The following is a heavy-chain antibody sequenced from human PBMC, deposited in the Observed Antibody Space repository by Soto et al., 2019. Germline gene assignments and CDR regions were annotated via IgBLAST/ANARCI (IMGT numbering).Heavy chain of an antibody. Sequence: ASVKVSCKASGYTFTSYGISWVRQAPGQGLEWMGWISAYNGNTNYAQKLQGRVTMTTDTSTSTAYMELRSLRSDDTAVYYCARLGSYWXRYYYYGMDVWSQGTTVTVSS. CDR2: ISAYNGNT. D-gene: IGHD2-8*02. CDR1: GYTFTSYG. V-gene: IGHV1-18*01. J-gene: IGHJ6*02. CDR3: ARLGSYWXRYYYYGMDV.